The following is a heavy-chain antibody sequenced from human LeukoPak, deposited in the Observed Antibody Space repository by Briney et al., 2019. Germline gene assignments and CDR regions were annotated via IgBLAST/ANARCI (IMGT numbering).Heavy chain of an antibody. J-gene: IGHJ4*02. CDR3: ARRLPGYSYGYDY. CDR2: IYSGGST. CDR1: GFTSSANY. V-gene: IGHV3-53*01. Sequence: GGSLRLSCAASGFTSSANYMSWVRQAPGKGLEWVSVIYSGGSTYYADSVKGRFTISRDNSKNTLYLQMNSLRAEDTAVYYCARRLPGYSYGYDYWGQGTLVTVSS. D-gene: IGHD5-18*01.